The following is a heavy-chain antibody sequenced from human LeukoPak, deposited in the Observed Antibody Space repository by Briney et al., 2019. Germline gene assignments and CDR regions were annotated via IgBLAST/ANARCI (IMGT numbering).Heavy chain of an antibody. CDR1: GFTIDDYT. J-gene: IGHJ4*02. CDR2: ITWNGSRS. D-gene: IGHD1-26*01. CDR3: AKCGKNYFGY. Sequence: GGSLRLYCAASGFTIDDYTMHWVRQAPGKGLEWVSLITWNGSRSYYADSVRGRITITSDNSKTYLALKINSLEDEATSYYYCAKCGKNYFGYWGQGTLVTVSS. V-gene: IGHV3-43*01.